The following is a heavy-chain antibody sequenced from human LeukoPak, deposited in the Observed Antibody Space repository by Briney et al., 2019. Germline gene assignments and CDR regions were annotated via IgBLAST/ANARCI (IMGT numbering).Heavy chain of an antibody. CDR3: ARGRNYYGSGSYFNWFDP. V-gene: IGHV4-34*01. Sequence: SETLSLTCAVYGGSFSGYYWSWIRQPPGKGLEWIGEINHSGSTNYNPSLKSRVTISVDTSKNQFSLKLSSVTAADTAVYYCARGRNYYGSGSYFNWFDPWGQGTLVTVSS. J-gene: IGHJ5*02. CDR1: GGSFSGYY. D-gene: IGHD3-10*01. CDR2: INHSGST.